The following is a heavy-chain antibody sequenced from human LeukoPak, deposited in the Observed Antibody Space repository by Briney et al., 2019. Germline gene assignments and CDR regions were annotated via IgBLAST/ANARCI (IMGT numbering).Heavy chain of an antibody. CDR3: ARGGNDWFDP. V-gene: IGHV4-39*01. CDR2: IYYSRST. CDR1: GDSISSSSYY. J-gene: IGHJ5*02. D-gene: IGHD1-26*01. Sequence: PSETLSLTCTVSGDSISSSSYYWGWIRQPPGKGLEWIGSIYYSRSTYYNPSLKSRVTISVDTSKNQFSLKLSSVTAADTAVYYCARGGNDWFDPWGQGTLGTVSS.